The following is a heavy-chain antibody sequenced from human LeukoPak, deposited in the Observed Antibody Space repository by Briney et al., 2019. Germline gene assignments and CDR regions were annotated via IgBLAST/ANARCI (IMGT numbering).Heavy chain of an antibody. J-gene: IGHJ4*02. V-gene: IGHV1-2*04. CDR3: ARGGYGGYETSSFDY. CDR1: GGTFSSYA. CDR2: INPNSGGT. D-gene: IGHD4-23*01. Sequence: ASVKVSCKASGGTFSSYAISWVRQAPGQGLEWMGWINPNSGGTNYAQKFQGWVTMTRDTSISTAYMELSRLRSDDTAVYYCARGGYGGYETSSFDYWGQGTLVTVSS.